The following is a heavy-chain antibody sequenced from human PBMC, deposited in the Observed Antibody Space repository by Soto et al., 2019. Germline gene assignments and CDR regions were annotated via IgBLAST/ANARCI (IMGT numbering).Heavy chain of an antibody. CDR3: ARARKRGYCSGGSCYGLDP. Sequence: GASVKVSCKASGYTFTSYGISWVRQAPGQGLEWMGWISAYNGNTNYAQKLQGRVTMTTDTSTSTAYMELRSLRSDDTAVYYCARARKRGYCSGGSCYGLDPWGQGTLVTVSS. V-gene: IGHV1-18*01. CDR2: ISAYNGNT. D-gene: IGHD2-15*01. CDR1: GYTFTSYG. J-gene: IGHJ5*02.